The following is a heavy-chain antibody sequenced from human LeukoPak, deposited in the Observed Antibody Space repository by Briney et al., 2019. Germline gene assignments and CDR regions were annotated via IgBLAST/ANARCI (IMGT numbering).Heavy chain of an antibody. CDR3: AAVTDDASDI. CDR2: IYYSRST. D-gene: IGHD3-16*02. Sequence: SETLSLTCTVSGGSISSYYWSWIRQPPGKGLEWIEYIYYSRSTNYNPSLKSRVTISVDTSKNQFSLKLSSVTAADTAVYYCAAVTDDASDIWGQGTMVTVSS. J-gene: IGHJ3*02. V-gene: IGHV4-59*01. CDR1: GGSISSYY.